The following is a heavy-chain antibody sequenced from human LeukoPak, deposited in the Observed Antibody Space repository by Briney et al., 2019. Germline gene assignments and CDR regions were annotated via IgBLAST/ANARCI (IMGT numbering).Heavy chain of an antibody. CDR2: ISSSSSPI. V-gene: IGHV3-48*01. D-gene: IGHD3-22*01. J-gene: IGHJ3*02. CDR1: GFTFSSYS. CDR3: ARDHHRRLYDSQARDTFDI. Sequence: QSGGSLRLSCAASGFTFSSYSMDWVRQAPGKGLEWVSYISSSSSPIYYADSVKGRFAISRDNAKNSLYLQMNSLRAEDTAVYYCARDHHRRLYDSQARDTFDIWGQGTMVTVSS.